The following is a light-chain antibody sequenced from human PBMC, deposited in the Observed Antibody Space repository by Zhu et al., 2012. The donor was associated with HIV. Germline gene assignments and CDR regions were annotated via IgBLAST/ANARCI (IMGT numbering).Light chain of an antibody. CDR1: QSVSTY. Sequence: EIVLTQSPATLSLSPGERATLSCRASQSVSTYLAWYQQKPGQAPRLLIYDASNRATGIPARFSGSGSGTDFTLTISSLEPEDFALYYCQQRSDWLLTFGEAPRWRS. J-gene: IGKJ4*01. V-gene: IGKV3-11*01. CDR2: DAS. CDR3: QQRSDWLLT.